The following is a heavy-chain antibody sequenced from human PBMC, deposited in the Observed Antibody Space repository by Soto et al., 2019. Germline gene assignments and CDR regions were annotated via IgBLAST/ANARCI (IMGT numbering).Heavy chain of an antibody. J-gene: IGHJ6*02. Sequence: SETLSLTCTVSGGSINSGGYSWTWIRQPPGKGLEWIGFIYHTGTTYYNPSLKSRVTISVDTSKNQFSLKLSSVTAADTAVYYCARASSDQTIGDYHYYYGMDVWGQGTTVT. D-gene: IGHD3-22*01. CDR3: ARASSDQTIGDYHYYYGMDV. CDR2: IYHTGTT. CDR1: GGSINSGGYS. V-gene: IGHV4-30-2*01.